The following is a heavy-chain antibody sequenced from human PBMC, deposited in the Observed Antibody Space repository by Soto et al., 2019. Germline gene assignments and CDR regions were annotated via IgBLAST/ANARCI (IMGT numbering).Heavy chain of an antibody. CDR1: GYTFTSYY. J-gene: IGHJ6*02. CDR2: INPSGGST. CDR3: ARGMMGYCSSTSCYDANYYYGMDV. D-gene: IGHD2-2*01. V-gene: IGHV1-46*01. Sequence: QVQLVQSGAEVKKPGASVKVSCKASGYTFTSYYMHWVRQAPGQGLEWMGIINPSGGSTSYAQKFEGGVMMSRDTSTSTLYRERSSLRSEDTAVYYCARGMMGYCSSTSCYDANYYYGMDVWGQGTTVTVSS.